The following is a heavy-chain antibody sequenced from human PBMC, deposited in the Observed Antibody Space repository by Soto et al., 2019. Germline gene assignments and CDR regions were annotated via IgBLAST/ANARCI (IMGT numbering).Heavy chain of an antibody. CDR3: ATSFRIALGRGYYYYGMDV. V-gene: IGHV5-51*01. CDR2: IYPDDSDT. D-gene: IGHD7-27*01. Sequence: GESLKISCKGSGYSFPNFWIGWVRQMSGKGLEWMGVIYPDDSDTRYSPSFQGQVTISADKSISTAYLQWSSLKASDTAIYYCATSFRIALGRGYYYYGMDVWGQGTTVTVSS. CDR1: GYSFPNFW. J-gene: IGHJ6*02.